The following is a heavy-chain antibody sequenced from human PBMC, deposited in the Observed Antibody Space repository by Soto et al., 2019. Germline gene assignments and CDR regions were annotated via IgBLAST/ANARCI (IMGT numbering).Heavy chain of an antibody. CDR2: ISSSSSYI. CDR1: GFTFSSYS. D-gene: IGHD3-9*01. Sequence: GGSLRLSGAASGFTFSSYSMNWVRQAPGKGLEWVSSISSSSSYIDYADSVKGRFTISRDNAKNSLYRPMNSLRAEDTAVYYGARDLDRGILTGYYGDYGMDVWGQGTTVTVSS. CDR3: ARDLDRGILTGYYGDYGMDV. V-gene: IGHV3-21*01. J-gene: IGHJ6*02.